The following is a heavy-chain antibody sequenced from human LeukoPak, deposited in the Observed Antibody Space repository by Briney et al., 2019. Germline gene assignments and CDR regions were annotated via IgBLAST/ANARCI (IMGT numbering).Heavy chain of an antibody. CDR3: TTTSQYYYYMDV. CDR1: GFTFDDHG. Sequence: GGSLRLSCAASGFTFDDHGMIWVRQAPGKGLEWVSVISGSGGSTYYADSVKGRFTISRDNSKNTVYLQMNSLRAEDTAVYYCTTTSQYYYYMDVWGKGTTVTVSS. CDR2: ISGSGGST. D-gene: IGHD1-14*01. V-gene: IGHV3-23*01. J-gene: IGHJ6*03.